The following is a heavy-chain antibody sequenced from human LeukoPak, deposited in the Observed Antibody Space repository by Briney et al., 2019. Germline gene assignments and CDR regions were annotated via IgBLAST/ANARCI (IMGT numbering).Heavy chain of an antibody. CDR1: GGSISSYY. CDR3: ASSINSPDAFDI. Sequence: PSETLSLTCTVSGGSISSYYWSWIRQPPGKGLEWIGYIYYSGSTNYNPSLKSRVTISVDTSKNQFSLKLSSATAADTAVYYCASSINSPDAFDIWGHGTMVTVSS. D-gene: IGHD1-14*01. J-gene: IGHJ3*02. V-gene: IGHV4-59*08. CDR2: IYYSGST.